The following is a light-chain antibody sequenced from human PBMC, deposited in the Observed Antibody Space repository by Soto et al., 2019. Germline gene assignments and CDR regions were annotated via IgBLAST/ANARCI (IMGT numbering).Light chain of an antibody. V-gene: IGLV1-44*01. Sequence: QSVLTQPPSASGTPGQRVTISCSGSSSNIGSKTVNWYQQLPGTAPKLLIYSNNQRPSGVPDRLSGSKSGTSASLAISGLQSEDEADYYCAEWDDSLNGVVFGGGTKLTVL. J-gene: IGLJ2*01. CDR3: AEWDDSLNGVV. CDR2: SNN. CDR1: SSNIGSKT.